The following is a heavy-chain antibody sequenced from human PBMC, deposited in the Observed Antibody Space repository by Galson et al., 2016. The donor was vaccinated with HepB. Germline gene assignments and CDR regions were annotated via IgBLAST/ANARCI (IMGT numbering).Heavy chain of an antibody. Sequence: SLRLSCAASGFTFSSYGMHWVRQAPGKGLEWVAVISYDGSNNYYADSVRGRFTISRDNSKNTLFLQMNSLRAEDTAVYYCAKNDILAGYSAFDYWGQGTLVTVSS. D-gene: IGHD3-9*01. CDR2: ISYDGSNN. CDR1: GFTFSSYG. V-gene: IGHV3-30*18. J-gene: IGHJ4*02. CDR3: AKNDILAGYSAFDY.